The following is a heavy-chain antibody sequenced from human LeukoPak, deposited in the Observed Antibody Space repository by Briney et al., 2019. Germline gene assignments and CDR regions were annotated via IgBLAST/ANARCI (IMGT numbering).Heavy chain of an antibody. CDR1: GFTFSDYY. V-gene: IGHV3-11*04. Sequence: GGSLRLSCAASGFTFSDYYMSWVRQAQGKGLEWVSYISSSGSTIYYADSVKGRFTISRDNAKNSLYLQMNSLRAEDTAVYYCARFGSGSFRYYSNYVDYWGQGTLVTVSS. CDR2: ISSSGSTI. D-gene: IGHD4-11*01. CDR3: ARFGSGSFRYYSNYVDY. J-gene: IGHJ4*02.